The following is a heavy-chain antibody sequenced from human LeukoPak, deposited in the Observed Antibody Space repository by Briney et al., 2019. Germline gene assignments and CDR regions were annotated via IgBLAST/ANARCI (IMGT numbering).Heavy chain of an antibody. CDR2: ISGRVGST. Sequence: GGSLRLSCAASGFTFSSDGMSWVRQAPGKGLEWVSAISGRVGSTYYADSGKGRFTISRDNSKNTLYLQMNSLRVEDTAVYYCAKEGYSNRWYEWYYMDVWGKGTTVTISS. CDR3: AKEGYSNRWYEWYYMDV. CDR1: GFTFSSDG. D-gene: IGHD6-13*01. V-gene: IGHV3-23*01. J-gene: IGHJ6*03.